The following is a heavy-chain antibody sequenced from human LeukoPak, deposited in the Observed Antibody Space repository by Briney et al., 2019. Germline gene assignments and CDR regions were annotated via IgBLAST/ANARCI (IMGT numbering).Heavy chain of an antibody. CDR1: GGSISGGGYY. D-gene: IGHD3-22*01. J-gene: IGHJ4*02. CDR3: ARDGDDSSGYSPFDY. CDR2: IYYSGST. V-gene: IGHV4-31*03. Sequence: PSETLSLTCTVSGGSISGGGYYWSWIRQHPGKGLEWIGYIYYSGSTYYNPSLKSRVTISVDTSKNQFSLKLSSVTAADTAVYYCARDGDDSSGYSPFDYWGQGTLVTVSS.